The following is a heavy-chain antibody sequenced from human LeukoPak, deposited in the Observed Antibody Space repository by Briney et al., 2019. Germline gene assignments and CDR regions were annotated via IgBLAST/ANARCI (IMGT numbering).Heavy chain of an antibody. CDR3: ARVKGGSGSDDIFDY. Sequence: SETLSLTCTVSGGSISSYYWSWIRQPPGKGLEWIGYIYYSGSTNYNPSLKSRVTISVDTSKNQFSLKLSSVTAADTAVYYCARVKGGSGSDDIFDYWGQGTLVTVSS. CDR1: GGSISSYY. V-gene: IGHV4-59*01. J-gene: IGHJ4*02. D-gene: IGHD3-10*01. CDR2: IYYSGST.